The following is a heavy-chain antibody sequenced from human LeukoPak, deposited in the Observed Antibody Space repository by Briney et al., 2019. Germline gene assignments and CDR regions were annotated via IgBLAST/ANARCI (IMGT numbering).Heavy chain of an antibody. J-gene: IGHJ4*02. CDR3: ARTKEMATISYFDS. D-gene: IGHD5-24*01. CDR2: IDSSGSTI. CDR1: GFTFSSYE. V-gene: IGHV3-48*03. Sequence: PGGSLRLSCAASGFTFSSYEMNWVRQAPGKGLEWVSYIDSSGSTIHYADSVKGRFTISRDNATNSLYLQMNSLRAEDTAVYYCARTKEMATISYFDSWGQGTLVTVSS.